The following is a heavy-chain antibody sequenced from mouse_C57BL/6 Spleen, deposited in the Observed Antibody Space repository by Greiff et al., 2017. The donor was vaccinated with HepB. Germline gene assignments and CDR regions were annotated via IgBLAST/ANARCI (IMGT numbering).Heavy chain of an antibody. CDR2: IYPGDGGT. V-gene: IGHV1-82*01. D-gene: IGHD3-2*02. J-gene: IGHJ4*01. CDR3: ATAHATDYQAMDY. Sequence: QVQLQQSGPELVKPGASVKISCKASGYAFSSSWMNWVKQRPGKGLEWIGRIYPGDGGTNYNGKFKGKATLTADKSSSTAYMQRSSLTSEDSAVYVCATAHATDYQAMDYWGQGTSVTVSS. CDR1: GYAFSSSW.